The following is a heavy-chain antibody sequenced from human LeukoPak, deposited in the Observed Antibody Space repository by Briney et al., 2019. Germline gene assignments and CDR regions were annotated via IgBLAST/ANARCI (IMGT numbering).Heavy chain of an antibody. CDR1: GFTFSSYW. J-gene: IGHJ4*02. CDR3: ARDYYYDSSGLSAY. D-gene: IGHD3-22*01. V-gene: IGHV3-7*01. Sequence: GGSLRLSCAASGFTFSSYWMSWVRQAPGKGLEWVTNIKQGGSEKYYLDSVKGRFTISRDNAKISLFLQMNSLRAEDTAVYYCARDYYYDSSGLSAYWGQGTLVTVSS. CDR2: IKQGGSEK.